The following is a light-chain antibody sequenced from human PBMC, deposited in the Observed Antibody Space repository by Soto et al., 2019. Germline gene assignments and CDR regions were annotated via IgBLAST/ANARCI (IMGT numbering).Light chain of an antibody. CDR2: DVS. J-gene: IGLJ1*01. Sequence: QSALTQPASVSGSPGQSITISCTGTSSDVGGYNYVSWYQQHPGKAHKFMIYDVSNRPSGVSNHFSGSKSGNTASLTISLLQAEDEADYYCSSYTTSNTRQIVFGTGTKVTVL. CDR3: SSYTTSNTRQIV. CDR1: SSDVGGYNY. V-gene: IGLV2-14*01.